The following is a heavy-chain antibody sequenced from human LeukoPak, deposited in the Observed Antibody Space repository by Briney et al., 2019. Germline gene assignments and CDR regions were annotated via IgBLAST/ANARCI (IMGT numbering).Heavy chain of an antibody. J-gene: IGHJ3*02. D-gene: IGHD7-27*01. V-gene: IGHV3-48*02. CDR1: GFTFSSYG. CDR3: AREDDDWGPNTLDI. CDR2: IDSGSGNI. Sequence: TGGSLRLSCAASGFTFSSYGMHWVRQAPGKGLEWLSYIDSGSGNIYYRDSVKGRFTISRDNAQDSLYLQMDSLRDEDTAVYYCAREDDDWGPNTLDIWGQGTVVTVSS.